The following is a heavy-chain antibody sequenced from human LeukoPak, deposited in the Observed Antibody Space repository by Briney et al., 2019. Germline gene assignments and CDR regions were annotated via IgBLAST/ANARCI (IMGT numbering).Heavy chain of an antibody. D-gene: IGHD3-22*01. V-gene: IGHV4-38-2*02. J-gene: IGHJ4*02. CDR1: HYSISSNYY. CDR3: ARSSGYMSY. CDR2: IYHSGST. Sequence: SETLSLTCTVSHYSISSNYYWGWIRQPPGKGLEWIGSIYHSGSTYYNPSLKSRVTILVDTSKNQFSLKLTSVTAADTAVYYCARSSGYMSYWGQGTLVTVSS.